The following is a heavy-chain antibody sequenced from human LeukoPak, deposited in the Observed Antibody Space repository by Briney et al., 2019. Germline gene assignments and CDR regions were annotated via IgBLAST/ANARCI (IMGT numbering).Heavy chain of an antibody. CDR1: GFTFSSYW. V-gene: IGHV3-74*01. D-gene: IGHD2-21*01. Sequence: PGGSLRLSCAASGFTFSSYWMHWVRQAPGKGLVWVSRINGDGSITTYADSVRGRFTISRDNAKSTLYLQMNSLRAEDTAVYYCASSTQIAKYADYWGQGALVTVSS. J-gene: IGHJ4*02. CDR2: INGDGSIT. CDR3: ASSTQIAKYADY.